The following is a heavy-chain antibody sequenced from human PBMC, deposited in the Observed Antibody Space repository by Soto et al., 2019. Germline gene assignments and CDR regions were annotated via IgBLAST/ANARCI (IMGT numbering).Heavy chain of an antibody. CDR1: GGSISSYY. D-gene: IGHD3-9*01. J-gene: IGHJ4*02. Sequence: SETLSLTCTVSGGSISSYYWSWIRQPPGKGLEWIGYIYYSGSTNYNPSLKSRVTISVDTSKNQFSLKLSSVTAADTAVYYCARVGWRDYDILTGYYYFDYWGQGTLVTVSS. CDR3: ARVGWRDYDILTGYYYFDY. V-gene: IGHV4-59*13. CDR2: IYYSGST.